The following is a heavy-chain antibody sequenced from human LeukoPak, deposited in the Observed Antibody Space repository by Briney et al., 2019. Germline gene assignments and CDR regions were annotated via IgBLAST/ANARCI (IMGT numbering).Heavy chain of an antibody. J-gene: IGHJ4*02. D-gene: IGHD5-12*01. CDR2: ISDSGGST. CDR3: AKERVEGYPSPFDF. CDR1: GFTFSSYA. V-gene: IGHV3-23*01. Sequence: GGSLRLYCAASGFTFSSYAMNWVRQAPGKGLEWVSAISDSGGSTYYADSVKGRFTIPRDDSKSTLYLQMNSLRAEDTAVYYCAKERVEGYPSPFDFWGQGTLVTVSS.